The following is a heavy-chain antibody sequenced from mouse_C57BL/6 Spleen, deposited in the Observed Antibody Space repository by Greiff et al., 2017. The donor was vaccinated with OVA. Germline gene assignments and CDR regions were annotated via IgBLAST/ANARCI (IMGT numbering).Heavy chain of an antibody. CDR2: ISSGGDYI. D-gene: IGHD1-1*01. CDR1: GFTFSSYA. J-gene: IGHJ3*01. Sequence: EVKVEESGEGLVKPGGSLKLSCAASGFTFSSYAMSWVRQTPEKRLEWVAYISSGGDYIYYADTVKGRFTISRDNARNTLYLQMSSLKSEDTAMYYCTRDPDYYGSSLFAYWGQGTLVTVSA. CDR3: TRDPDYYGSSLFAY. V-gene: IGHV5-9-1*02.